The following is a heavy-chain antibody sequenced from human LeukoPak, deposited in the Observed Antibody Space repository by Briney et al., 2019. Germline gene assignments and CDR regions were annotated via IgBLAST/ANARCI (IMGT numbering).Heavy chain of an antibody. D-gene: IGHD4-11*01. Sequence: PSETLSLTCAVYGGSFSGYYWSWIRQPPGKGLEWIGEINHSGSTNYNPSLKSRVTISVDTSKNQFSLRLSSVTAADTAVYYCARGAYSNYYHRSRWFDPWGQGTLVTVSS. CDR2: INHSGST. CDR1: GGSFSGYY. V-gene: IGHV4-34*01. J-gene: IGHJ5*02. CDR3: ARGAYSNYYHRSRWFDP.